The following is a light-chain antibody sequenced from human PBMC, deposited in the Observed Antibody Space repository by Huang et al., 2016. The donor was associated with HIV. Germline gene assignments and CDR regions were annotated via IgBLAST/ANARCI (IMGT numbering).Light chain of an antibody. CDR2: GAS. Sequence: EIVLTQSPGTLSLSPGERAIFSCRASQSVSSSDLAWYQQKPGQAPRLLIYGASSRATGIPDRFSGSGSGTDFTLTISRLEPEDFAVYYCQQYGSSPVTFGGGTKVEIK. J-gene: IGKJ4*01. V-gene: IGKV3-20*01. CDR3: QQYGSSPVT. CDR1: QSVSSSD.